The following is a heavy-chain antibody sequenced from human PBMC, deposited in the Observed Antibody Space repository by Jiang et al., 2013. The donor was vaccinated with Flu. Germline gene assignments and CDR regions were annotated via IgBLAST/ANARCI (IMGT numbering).Heavy chain of an antibody. J-gene: IGHJ3*02. CDR3: ARPPGVGATVWRDAFDI. D-gene: IGHD1-26*01. CDR2: ISYDGSNK. V-gene: IGHV3-30-3*01. CDR1: GFTFSSYG. Sequence: SGGGVVQPGRSLRLSCAASGFTFSSYGMHWVRQAPGKGLEWVAVISYDGSNKDYADSVKGRFTISRDNSKNTLYLQMNSLRDEDTAVYYCARPPGVGATVWRDAFDIWGQGTMVTVSS.